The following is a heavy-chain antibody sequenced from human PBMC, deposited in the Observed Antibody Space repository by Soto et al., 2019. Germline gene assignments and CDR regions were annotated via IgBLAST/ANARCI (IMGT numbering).Heavy chain of an antibody. V-gene: IGHV4-39*02. CDR2: IYYSGST. CDR3: AREWQWLKYYFDY. D-gene: IGHD6-19*01. Sequence: QLQLQESGPGLVKPSETLSLTCTVSGGSISSSSYYWGWIRQPPGKGLEWIGSIYYSGSTYYNPSLNRRVTISVDTSKNQFSLKLSSVTAADTAVYYCAREWQWLKYYFDYWGQGTLVTVSS. J-gene: IGHJ4*02. CDR1: GGSISSSSYY.